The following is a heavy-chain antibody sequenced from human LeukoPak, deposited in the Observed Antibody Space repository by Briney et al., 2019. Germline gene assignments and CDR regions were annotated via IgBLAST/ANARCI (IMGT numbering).Heavy chain of an antibody. Sequence: PSETLSLTCSVSGGSTSSNTDYWGWIRQPPGKGLEWIGAINYSGNTYYDPSLKSRVTVSVDTSKNQFSLKLYSVTAADTAVYYCARHPAMDVWGQGTTVTVS. V-gene: IGHV4-39*01. CDR1: GGSTSSNTDY. J-gene: IGHJ6*02. CDR3: ARHPAMDV. CDR2: INYSGNT.